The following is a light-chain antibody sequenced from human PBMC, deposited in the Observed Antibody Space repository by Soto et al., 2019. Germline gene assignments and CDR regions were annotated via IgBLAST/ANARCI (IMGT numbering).Light chain of an antibody. V-gene: IGLV1-44*01. J-gene: IGLJ2*01. CDR1: FSNIGSNT. CDR2: SND. CDR3: AVWDDSLKGVV. Sequence: QSVLAQPPSASGTPGQRVNISCSGTFSNIGSNTVNWYQQVPGTAPKPLIYSNDQRPSGVPDRISGSKTGTSASLAFSGLQSEDEADYYCAVWDDSLKGVVFGGGTKLTVL.